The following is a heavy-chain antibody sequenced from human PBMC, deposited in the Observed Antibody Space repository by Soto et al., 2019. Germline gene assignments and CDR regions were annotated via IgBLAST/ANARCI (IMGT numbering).Heavy chain of an antibody. Sequence: QLQLQESGPGLVKPSETLSLTCTVSGGSISSSSYYWGWIRQPPGRGLEWIGSIYESGSTYYNPFLRRRVPRAVNTSKNQFSLKLSSVTAADPAVYYCARHDYGDYEFDCWGQGTLVTVSS. V-gene: IGHV4-39*01. CDR1: GGSISSSSYY. J-gene: IGHJ4*02. CDR3: ARHDYGDYEFDC. CDR2: IYESGST. D-gene: IGHD4-17*01.